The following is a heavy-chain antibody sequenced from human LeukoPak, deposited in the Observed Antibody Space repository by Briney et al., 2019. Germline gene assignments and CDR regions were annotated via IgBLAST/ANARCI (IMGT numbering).Heavy chain of an antibody. J-gene: IGHJ4*02. CDR2: VYYSGNT. CDR3: ASSSYYDNIDY. D-gene: IGHD3-22*01. V-gene: IGHV4-59*01. CDR1: GGSISSYY. Sequence: PSETLSLTCTVSGGSISSYYWSWIRQPPGKGLEWIGYVYYSGNTNYNPSLKSRVTISVDTSKNQFSLNLSSVTAADTAVYYCASSSYYDNIDYWGQGTLVTVSS.